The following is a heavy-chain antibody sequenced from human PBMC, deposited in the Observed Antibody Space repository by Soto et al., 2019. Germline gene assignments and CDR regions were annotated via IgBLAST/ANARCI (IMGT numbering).Heavy chain of an antibody. CDR1: GFTFSDYW. CDR2: IKEDGSEK. Sequence: GGSLRVSCAASGFTFSDYWMSCVRQAPGKGLEWVANIKEDGSEKYYVDSVKGRFTISRDNAKTSLYLQMNSLRAEDTAVYYCARDLRDCSSPSCPSGMDVWGQGTTVTVSS. V-gene: IGHV3-7*03. CDR3: ARDLRDCSSPSCPSGMDV. D-gene: IGHD2-2*01. J-gene: IGHJ6*02.